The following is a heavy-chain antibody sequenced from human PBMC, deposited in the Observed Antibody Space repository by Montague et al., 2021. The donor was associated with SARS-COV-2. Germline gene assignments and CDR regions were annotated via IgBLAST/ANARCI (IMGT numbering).Heavy chain of an antibody. V-gene: IGHV4-61*02. CDR3: ARMGWLRGWFDP. D-gene: IGHD5-12*01. J-gene: IGHJ5*02. CDR1: GGSISSGTYS. Sequence: TLSLTCTVYGGSISSGTYSWSWIRQLAGKGLEWIGRIYTSGRTNYNPSLKSRVTISVDTSKNQFSLKLSSVTAADTAVYYCARMGWLRGWFDPWGQGTLVTVSS. CDR2: IYTSGRT.